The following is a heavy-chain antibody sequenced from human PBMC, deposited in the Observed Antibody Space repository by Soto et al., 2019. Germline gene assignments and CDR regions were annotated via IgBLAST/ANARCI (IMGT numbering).Heavy chain of an antibody. Sequence: GGSLRLSCAASGFTFSSYGMHWVRQAPGKGLEWVAVIWYDGSNKYYADSVKGRFTISRDNSKNTLYLQMNSLRAEDTAVYYCARDNAARTTMFDYWGQGTLVTVSS. J-gene: IGHJ4*02. CDR2: IWYDGSNK. V-gene: IGHV3-33*01. D-gene: IGHD6-6*01. CDR3: ARDNAARTTMFDY. CDR1: GFTFSSYG.